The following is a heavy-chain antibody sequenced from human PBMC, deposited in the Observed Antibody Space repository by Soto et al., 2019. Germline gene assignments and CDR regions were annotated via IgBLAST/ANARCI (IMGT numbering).Heavy chain of an antibody. CDR3: VHRLDVPGLACDP. Sequence: SGPTLVNPTQTLRLTCAFSGFSLSASGASVGWIRQPPGKALEWLAHIYWNDDKRYSPSLRSRLTISKDTSKNQVVPTFTNMDPADTGTYYGVHRLDVPGLACDPWGQGTLVTVS. CDR1: GFSLSASGAS. CDR2: IYWNDDK. J-gene: IGHJ5*02. V-gene: IGHV2-5*01. D-gene: IGHD3-10*02.